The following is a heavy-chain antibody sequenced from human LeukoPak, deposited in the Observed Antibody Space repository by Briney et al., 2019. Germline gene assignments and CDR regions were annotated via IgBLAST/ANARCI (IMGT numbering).Heavy chain of an antibody. CDR2: IWYDGSNK. J-gene: IGHJ4*02. Sequence: GGSLRLSCAASGFTFSSYGMHWVRQAPGKGLEWVAVIWYDGSNKYYADSVKGRFTISRDNSKNTLYLQMNSLRAEDTAVYYCARDPCSGGSCYLDYWGQGTLVTVSS. CDR1: GFTFSSYG. D-gene: IGHD2-15*01. CDR3: ARDPCSGGSCYLDY. V-gene: IGHV3-33*08.